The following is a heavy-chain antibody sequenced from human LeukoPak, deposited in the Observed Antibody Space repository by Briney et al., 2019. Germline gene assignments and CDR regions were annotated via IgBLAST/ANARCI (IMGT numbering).Heavy chain of an antibody. Sequence: GGSLRLSCAASGFTFSGSAMHWVRQASGKGLEWVGRIRSKANSYATAYAASVKGRFTISRDDSKNTAYLQMNSLKTEDTAVYYCTRHSDSSGWYDAFDIWGQGTMVTVSS. CDR1: GFTFSGSA. CDR3: TRHSDSSGWYDAFDI. D-gene: IGHD6-19*01. CDR2: IRSKANSYAT. J-gene: IGHJ3*02. V-gene: IGHV3-73*01.